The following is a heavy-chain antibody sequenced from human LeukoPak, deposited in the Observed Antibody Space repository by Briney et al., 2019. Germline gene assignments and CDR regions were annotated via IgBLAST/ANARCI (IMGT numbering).Heavy chain of an antibody. Sequence: GGSLRLSCAASGFAFSSYSMNWVRQAPGKGLEWVSSISSSSSYIYYADSVKGRFTISRDNAKNSLYLQMNSLRAEDTAVYYCARDATMVPLYYYYYMDVWGKGTTVTVSS. CDR3: ARDATMVPLYYYYYMDV. CDR1: GFAFSSYS. D-gene: IGHD3-10*01. CDR2: ISSSSSYI. J-gene: IGHJ6*03. V-gene: IGHV3-21*01.